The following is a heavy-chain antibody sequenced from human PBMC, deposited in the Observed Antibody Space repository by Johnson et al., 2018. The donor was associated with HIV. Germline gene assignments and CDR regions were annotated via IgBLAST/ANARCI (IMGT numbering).Heavy chain of an antibody. J-gene: IGHJ3*02. CDR3: AKLPRGCSGGSCPKDAFDI. D-gene: IGHD2-15*01. CDR2: IGTIDDT. V-gene: IGHV3-13*01. CDR1: GFTFSSYD. Sequence: MLLVESGGVLVQPGGSLRLSCAPSGFTFSSYDMHWVRQVRGKGLESVSGIGTIDDTYHSDFVKGRFTIPRHNSRDTWYLHLNSLRVEDTAVYYSAKLPRGCSGGSCPKDAFDIWGQGTMVTVSS.